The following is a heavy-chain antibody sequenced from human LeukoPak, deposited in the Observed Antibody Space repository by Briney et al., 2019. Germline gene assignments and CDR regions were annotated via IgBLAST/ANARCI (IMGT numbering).Heavy chain of an antibody. CDR3: AKAGAYCSSTSCFYFDY. D-gene: IGHD2-2*01. Sequence: GGSPRLSCAASGFTFDDYAMHWVRQAPGKGLEWVSGISWNSGSIGYADSVKGRFTISRDNAKNSLYLQMNSLRAEDTALYYCAKAGAYCSSTSCFYFDYWGQGTLVTVSS. J-gene: IGHJ4*02. CDR2: ISWNSGSI. CDR1: GFTFDDYA. V-gene: IGHV3-9*01.